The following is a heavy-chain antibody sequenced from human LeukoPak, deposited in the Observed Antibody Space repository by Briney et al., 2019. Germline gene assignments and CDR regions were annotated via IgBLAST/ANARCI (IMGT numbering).Heavy chain of an antibody. CDR2: IKSKTDGGTT. J-gene: IGHJ4*02. D-gene: IGHD3-10*01. CDR1: GFTFSNAW. Sequence: PGGSLRLSCAASGFTFSNAWMSWVRQAPGKGLEWVGRIKSKTDGGTTDYAAPVKGRFTISRDDSKNTLYLQMNSLKTEDTAVYYCTTAVWFGELLWDYWGQGTLVTVSS. V-gene: IGHV3-15*01. CDR3: TTAVWFGELLWDY.